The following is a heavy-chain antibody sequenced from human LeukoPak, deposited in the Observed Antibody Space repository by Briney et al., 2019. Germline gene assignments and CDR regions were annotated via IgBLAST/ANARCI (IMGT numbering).Heavy chain of an antibody. CDR2: INHSGST. Sequence: SETLSLTCAVYGGSFSGYYWSWIRQPPGKGLEWIGEINHSGSTNYNPSLKSRVTISVDTSKNQFSLKLGSVTAADTAVYYCARGVTGTTWVPTLDVWGKGTTVTVSS. D-gene: IGHD1-7*01. CDR3: ARGVTGTTWVPTLDV. V-gene: IGHV4-34*01. J-gene: IGHJ6*04. CDR1: GGSFSGYY.